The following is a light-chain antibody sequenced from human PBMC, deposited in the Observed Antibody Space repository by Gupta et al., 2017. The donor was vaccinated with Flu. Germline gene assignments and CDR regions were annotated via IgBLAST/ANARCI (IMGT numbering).Light chain of an antibody. CDR2: LGS. CDR3: RQALQTPQT. J-gene: IGKJ4*01. Sequence: VTPGEPASISCRSSQSLQHSNGYNYLDWYLQKPGQTPQLLIYLGSNRASGVPDRFSGSGSGTDFTLKISIVDAEDVGVYYCRQALQTPQTFGGGTKVEIK. V-gene: IGKV2-28*01. CDR1: QSLQHSNGYNY.